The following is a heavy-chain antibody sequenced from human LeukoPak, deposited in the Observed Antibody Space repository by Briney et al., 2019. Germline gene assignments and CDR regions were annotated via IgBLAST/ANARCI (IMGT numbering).Heavy chain of an antibody. V-gene: IGHV3-11*04. CDR2: VSSSGSTI. CDR3: ARLEVDY. Sequence: LSLTCTVSGGSISSGSYYWGWIRQPPGKGLEWVSYVSSSGSTIYYADSVKGRFTISRDNAKNSLYLQMNSLRAEDTAVYYCARLEVDYWGQGTLVTVSS. J-gene: IGHJ4*02. D-gene: IGHD5-24*01. CDR1: GGSISSGSYY.